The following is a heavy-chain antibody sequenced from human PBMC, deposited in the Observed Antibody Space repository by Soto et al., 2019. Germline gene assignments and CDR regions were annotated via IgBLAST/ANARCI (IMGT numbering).Heavy chain of an antibody. V-gene: IGHV3-23*01. Sequence: EVQLLESGGGLVQPGGSLRLSCAASGFTFSSYAMSWVRQAPGKGLEWVSAISGSGGSTYYSDSVKGRFTISRDNSKNTLYLQMNSLRAEDTAVYFCAKNPRAAAGRDYFDFWALGTLVTVSS. CDR1: GFTFSSYA. J-gene: IGHJ4*02. CDR3: AKNPRAAAGRDYFDF. CDR2: ISGSGGST. D-gene: IGHD6-13*01.